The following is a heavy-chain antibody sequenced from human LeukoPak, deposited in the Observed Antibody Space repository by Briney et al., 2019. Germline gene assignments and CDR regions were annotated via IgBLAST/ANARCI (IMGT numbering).Heavy chain of an antibody. CDR3: AKGKWELLPGAFDI. CDR1: GFTFSDYY. J-gene: IGHJ3*02. Sequence: PGGSLRLSCAASGFTFSDYYMSWIRQAPGKGLEWVSYISSSGSTIYYADSVKGRFTISRDNAKNSLYLQMNSLRAEDMALYYCAKGKWELLPGAFDIWGQGTMVTVSS. V-gene: IGHV3-11*01. CDR2: ISSSGSTI. D-gene: IGHD1-26*01.